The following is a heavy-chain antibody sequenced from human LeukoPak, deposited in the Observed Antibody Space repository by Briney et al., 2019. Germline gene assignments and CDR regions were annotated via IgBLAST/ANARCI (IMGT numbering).Heavy chain of an antibody. CDR3: ARYIVGATPAFDI. D-gene: IGHD1-26*01. CDR2: INHSGST. CDR1: GGSFSGYY. V-gene: IGHV4-34*01. J-gene: IGHJ3*02. Sequence: SETLSLTCAVYGGSFSGYYWSWIRQPPGKGLEWIGEINHSGSTNYNPSLKSRVTISVDTSKNQFSLKLSSVTAADTAVYYCARYIVGATPAFDIWGQGTMVTVSS.